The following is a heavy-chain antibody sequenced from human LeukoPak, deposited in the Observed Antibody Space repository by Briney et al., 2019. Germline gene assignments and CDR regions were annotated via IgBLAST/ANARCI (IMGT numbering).Heavy chain of an antibody. D-gene: IGHD6-13*01. CDR2: ISYDGSNK. CDR3: ARPPHIAAAGQD. V-gene: IGHV3-30*03. J-gene: IGHJ4*02. Sequence: PPGGSLRLSCAASGFTFSSYGMHWVRQAPGKGLEWVAVISYDGSNKYYADSVKGRFTISRDNAKNSLYLQMNSLRVDDTAVYYCARPPHIAAAGQDWGQGTLVTVSS. CDR1: GFTFSSYG.